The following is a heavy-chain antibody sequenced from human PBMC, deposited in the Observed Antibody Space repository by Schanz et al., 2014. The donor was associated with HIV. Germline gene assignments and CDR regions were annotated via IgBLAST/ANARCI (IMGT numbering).Heavy chain of an antibody. CDR2: ISAHNGDT. V-gene: IGHV1-18*01. CDR3: ARSNYDILRERAYYYYYGLDV. Sequence: QVPLVQSGTEVKKPGASVRVSCKTSGYIFTSNGISWVRQAPGQGLEWMGWISAHNGDTNYAQKFQGRITLTTGSPTTTASMELRSLTSDDTAVYFCARSNYDILRERAYYYYYGLDVWGQGTTVTVSS. J-gene: IGHJ6*02. D-gene: IGHD3-9*01. CDR1: GYIFTSNG.